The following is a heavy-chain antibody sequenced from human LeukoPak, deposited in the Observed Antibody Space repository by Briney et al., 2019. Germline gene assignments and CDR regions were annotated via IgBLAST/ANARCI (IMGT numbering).Heavy chain of an antibody. V-gene: IGHV4-61*02. CDR1: GGSISSGSYY. D-gene: IGHD5-24*01. CDR2: IYTSGST. Sequence: PSETLSLTCTVSGGSISSGSYYWGWIRQPGGKGLEWIGRIYTSGSTNYNPSLKSRVTISVDTSKNQFSLKLSSVTAADTAVYYCARVPFYDLDGYNMVDIWGQGTMVTVSS. CDR3: ARVPFYDLDGYNMVDI. J-gene: IGHJ3*02.